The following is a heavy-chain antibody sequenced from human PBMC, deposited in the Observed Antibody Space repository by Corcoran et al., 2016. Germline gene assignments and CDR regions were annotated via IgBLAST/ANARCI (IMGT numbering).Heavy chain of an antibody. Sequence: QVQLVESGGGVVQPGRSLRLSCAASGFTFSNYGMHWVRQAPGKGLEWVAVIWYDGSNKYYADSVKGRFTISRDDSKNMLYLQMNSLRAEDTAMYFCARDTGEAARPVFDPWGQGTLVTISS. CDR1: GFTFSNYG. CDR2: IWYDGSNK. D-gene: IGHD6-6*01. CDR3: ARDTGEAARPVFDP. J-gene: IGHJ5*02. V-gene: IGHV3-33*01.